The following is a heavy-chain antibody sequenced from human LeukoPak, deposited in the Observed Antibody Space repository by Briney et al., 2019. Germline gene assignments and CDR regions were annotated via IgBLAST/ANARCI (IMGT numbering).Heavy chain of an antibody. V-gene: IGHV1-18*01. CDR2: ISAYNGNT. Sequence: GASVKVSCKASGYTFTSYGISWVRQAPGQGLEWMGWISAYNGNTNYAQKLQGRVTMTTDTSTSTAYMELRSLRSDDTAVYYCARDQYSGSYYTYYYYYMDVWSKGTTVTVSS. D-gene: IGHD1-26*01. CDR1: GYTFTSYG. J-gene: IGHJ6*03. CDR3: ARDQYSGSYYTYYYYYMDV.